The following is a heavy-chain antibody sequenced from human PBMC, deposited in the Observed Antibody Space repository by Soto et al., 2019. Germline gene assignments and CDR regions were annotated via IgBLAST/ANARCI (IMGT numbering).Heavy chain of an antibody. D-gene: IGHD3-16*01. V-gene: IGHV3-13*01. CDR3: ARVAQDFGALDI. Sequence: EVQLVESGGGLVQPGGSLRLSCAASGFTFSSYDMHWVRQVTGKGLEWVSYITTGDDTSYPDSVQGRFTISRENAKNSLYLQMNNLRAGDTAIYYCARVAQDFGALDIWGQGTTVTVSS. J-gene: IGHJ3*02. CDR1: GFTFSSYD. CDR2: ITTGDDT.